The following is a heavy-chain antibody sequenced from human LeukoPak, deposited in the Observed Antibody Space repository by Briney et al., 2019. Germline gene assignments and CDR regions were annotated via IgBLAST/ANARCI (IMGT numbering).Heavy chain of an antibody. D-gene: IGHD6-13*01. Sequence: PGRSLRLSCAASGFTFDDYAMHWVRQAPGKGLEWVSGISWNSGSIGYADSVKGRFTISRDNAKNSLYLQMNSLRAEDMALYYCAKTTYSSSWSKGWFDPWGQGTLVTVSS. CDR2: ISWNSGSI. V-gene: IGHV3-9*03. J-gene: IGHJ5*02. CDR1: GFTFDDYA. CDR3: AKTTYSSSWSKGWFDP.